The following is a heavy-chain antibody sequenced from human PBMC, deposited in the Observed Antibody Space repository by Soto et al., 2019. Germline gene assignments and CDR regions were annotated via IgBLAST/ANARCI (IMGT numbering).Heavy chain of an antibody. CDR1: GYTFPSYA. CDR2: INAGNGNT. D-gene: IGHD2-2*01. Sequence: ASVKVSCKASGYTFPSYAMHWVRQAPGQRLEWMGWINAGNGNTKYSQKFQGRVTITRDTSASTAYMELTAEDTALYYCARGACSSTSCLDVWGKGTTVTVSS. CDR3: ARGACSSTSCLDV. V-gene: IGHV1-3*01. J-gene: IGHJ6*04.